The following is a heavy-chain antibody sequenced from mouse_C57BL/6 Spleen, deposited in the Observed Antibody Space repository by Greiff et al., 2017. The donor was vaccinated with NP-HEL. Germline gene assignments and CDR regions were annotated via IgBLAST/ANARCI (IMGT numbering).Heavy chain of an antibody. CDR3: ARSLYYYGRDY. Sequence: QVQLKQPGAELVMPGASVKLSCKASGYTFTSYWMHWVKQRPGQGLEWIGEIDPSVSYTNYNQKFKGKSTLTVDKSSSTAYMQLSSLTSEDSAVYYCARSLYYYGRDYWGQGTTLTVSS. CDR2: IDPSVSYT. J-gene: IGHJ2*01. D-gene: IGHD1-1*01. V-gene: IGHV1-69*01. CDR1: GYTFTSYW.